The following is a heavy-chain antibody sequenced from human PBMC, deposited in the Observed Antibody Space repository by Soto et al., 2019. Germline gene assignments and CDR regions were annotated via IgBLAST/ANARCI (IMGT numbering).Heavy chain of an antibody. J-gene: IGHJ3*02. Sequence: QVQLVQSGAEVKKPGSSVKVSCKASGGTFSNHAINWVRQAPGQGLEWMGRIIPIFTTTDYAQRFQGRDTITAHNSTITAYMGLSSLKHDDTAVYYCAREVAADGTFREDVFDIWGQGTMVTVSS. CDR1: GGTFSNHA. CDR3: AREVAADGTFREDVFDI. CDR2: IIPIFTTT. V-gene: IGHV1-69*14. D-gene: IGHD6-13*01.